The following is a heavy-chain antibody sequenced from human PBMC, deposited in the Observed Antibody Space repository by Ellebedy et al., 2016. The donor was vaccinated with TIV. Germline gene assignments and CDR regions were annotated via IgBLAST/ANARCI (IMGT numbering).Heavy chain of an antibody. D-gene: IGHD3-9*01. CDR3: ARLEAYYDILTGQVGWFDP. J-gene: IGHJ5*02. Sequence: SETLSLXXTVSGGSISSSSYYWGWIRQPPGKGLEWIGSIYYSGSTYYNPSLKSRVTISVDTSKNQFSLKLSSVTAADTAVYYCARLEAYYDILTGQVGWFDPWGQGTLVTVSS. CDR1: GGSISSSSYY. V-gene: IGHV4-39*01. CDR2: IYYSGST.